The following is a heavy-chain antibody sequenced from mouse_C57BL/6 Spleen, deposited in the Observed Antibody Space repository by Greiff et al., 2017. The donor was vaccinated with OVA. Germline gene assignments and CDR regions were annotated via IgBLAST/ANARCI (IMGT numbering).Heavy chain of an antibody. CDR1: GYTFTSYW. Sequence: QVQLQQPGAELVMPGASVKLSCKASGYTFTSYWMHWVKQRPGQGLEWIGEIDPSDSYTNYNQKFKGKSTLTVDKSSSTAYMQLSSLTSEDSAVYYCARCDGSSHGYFDVWGTGTTVTVSS. CDR2: IDPSDSYT. J-gene: IGHJ1*03. CDR3: ARCDGSSHGYFDV. D-gene: IGHD1-1*01. V-gene: IGHV1-69*01.